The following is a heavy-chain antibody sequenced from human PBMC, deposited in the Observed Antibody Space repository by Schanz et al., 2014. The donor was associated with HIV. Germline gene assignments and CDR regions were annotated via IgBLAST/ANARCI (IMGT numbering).Heavy chain of an antibody. CDR2: IKQDGSEK. V-gene: IGHV3-7*01. D-gene: IGHD5-18*01. CDR1: GFTFSTHW. J-gene: IGHJ4*02. Sequence: VRLVESGGGVVQPGRSLRLSCAASGFTFSTHWMSWVRQAPGKGLEWEANIKQDGSEKYYVDSVKGRFTISRDNPKTSLYLQMSSLRAEDTAVYYCAREGATGYITYWGQGTLVTVSS. CDR3: AREGATGYITY.